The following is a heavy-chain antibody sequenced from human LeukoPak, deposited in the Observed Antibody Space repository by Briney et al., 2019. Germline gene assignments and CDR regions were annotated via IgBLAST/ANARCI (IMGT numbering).Heavy chain of an antibody. Sequence: GGSLRLSCAASGFTFSVYWMHWVRQAPGRGLVWVSLINSDGSSTRYADSVRGRFTISRDNAKNTLYLQMNSLRAEDTAVYYCARGKAVAGTFSWFDPWGQGTLVTVSS. CDR3: ARGKAVAGTFSWFDP. J-gene: IGHJ5*02. V-gene: IGHV3-74*01. CDR2: INSDGSST. CDR1: GFTFSVYW. D-gene: IGHD6-19*01.